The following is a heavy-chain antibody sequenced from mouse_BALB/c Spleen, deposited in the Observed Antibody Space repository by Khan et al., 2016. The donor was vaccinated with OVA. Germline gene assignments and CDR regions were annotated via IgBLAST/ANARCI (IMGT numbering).Heavy chain of an antibody. Sequence: QVQLKESGAELVRPGASVTLSCKASGYTFTDYEMHWVKQTPVHGLEWIGAIDPETGGTAYNQKFKGKATLTADKSSSTAYMELRSLTSEDSAVYYWTRSDGYYGYFDVWGAGTTVTVSS. CDR2: IDPETGGT. J-gene: IGHJ1*01. D-gene: IGHD2-3*01. CDR3: TRSDGYYGYFDV. CDR1: GYTFTDYE. V-gene: IGHV1-15*01.